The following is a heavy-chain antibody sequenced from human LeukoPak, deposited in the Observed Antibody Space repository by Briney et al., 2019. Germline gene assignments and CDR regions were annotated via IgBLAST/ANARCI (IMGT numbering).Heavy chain of an antibody. D-gene: IGHD3-22*01. CDR1: GGTFSSYA. CDR3: ASLYYYDSSGYYYRPPDAFDI. CDR2: ITPILGIA. J-gene: IGHJ3*02. Sequence: SVKVSCKASGGTFSSYAISWVRQAPGQGREWMGRITPILGIANYAQKFQGRVTITADKSTSTAYMELSSLRSEDTAVYYCASLYYYDSSGYYYRPPDAFDIWGQGTMVTVSS. V-gene: IGHV1-69*04.